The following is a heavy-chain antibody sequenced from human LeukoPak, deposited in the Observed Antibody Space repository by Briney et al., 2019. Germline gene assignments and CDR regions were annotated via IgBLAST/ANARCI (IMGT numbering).Heavy chain of an antibody. CDR1: GFTFSSYA. CDR3: AKFHSPGRVTHFYWYFDL. CDR2: TSGSGGST. J-gene: IGHJ2*01. V-gene: IGHV3-23*01. D-gene: IGHD2-21*02. Sequence: PGGSLRLSCAASGFTFSSYAMSWVRQAPGKGLEWVSTTSGSGGSTDYADSVKGRFTLSRDNSKNTLFLQVNSLRADDTAVYYCAKFHSPGRVTHFYWYFDLWGRGTLVTVSS.